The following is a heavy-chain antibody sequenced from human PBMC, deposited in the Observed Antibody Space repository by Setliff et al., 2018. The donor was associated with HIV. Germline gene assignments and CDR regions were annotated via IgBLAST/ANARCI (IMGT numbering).Heavy chain of an antibody. CDR3: AKADQDGSEYGMDV. Sequence: PGGSLRLSCAASGFTFSSYAMSWVRQAPGKGLEWVSAISGSGGSTYYADSVKGRFTISRDNSKNTLYLQMNSLRAEDTAVYYCAKADQDGSEYGMDVWGQGTTVTVSS. CDR2: ISGSGGST. CDR1: GFTFSSYA. J-gene: IGHJ6*02. V-gene: IGHV3-23*01. D-gene: IGHD3-10*01.